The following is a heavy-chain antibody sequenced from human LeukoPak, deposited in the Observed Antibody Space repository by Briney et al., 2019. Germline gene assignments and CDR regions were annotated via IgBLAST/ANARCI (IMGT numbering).Heavy chain of an antibody. J-gene: IGHJ4*02. CDR3: VWGYFDSSGYQRMDYFDY. Sequence: SVKVSCKASGYTFTGHYMHWVRQAPGQGLGWMGGIIPIFGTANYAQKFQGRVTITADESTSTAYMELSSLISEDTAVYYCVWGYFDSSGYQRMDYFDYWGQGTLVTVSS. CDR1: GYTFTGHY. CDR2: IIPIFGTA. V-gene: IGHV1-69*13. D-gene: IGHD3-22*01.